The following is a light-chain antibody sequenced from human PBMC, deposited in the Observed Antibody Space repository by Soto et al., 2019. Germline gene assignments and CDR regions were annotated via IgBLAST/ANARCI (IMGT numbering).Light chain of an antibody. Sequence: QAVVTQSPSASASLGASVKLTCTLSSGHSSYAIAWHQQQPETGPRYLRELNSDGSHNKGDGIPDRFSGSSSGAERYLTISSLQSEDEADYYCQTWGTGFSVVFGGGTKLTVL. J-gene: IGLJ2*01. CDR3: QTWGTGFSVV. CDR2: LNSDGSH. V-gene: IGLV4-69*01. CDR1: SGHSSYA.